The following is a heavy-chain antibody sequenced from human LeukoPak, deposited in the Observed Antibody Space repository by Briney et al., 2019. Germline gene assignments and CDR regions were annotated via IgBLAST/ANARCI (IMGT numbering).Heavy chain of an antibody. CDR2: ISAYNGNT. D-gene: IGHD3-22*01. J-gene: IGHJ5*02. CDR3: ARELYDSSGYNWFDP. V-gene: IGHV1-18*01. CDR1: GYTFTSYG. Sequence: ASVKVSCKASGYTFTSYGISWVRQAPGQGLEWMGWISAYNGNTNYAQKLQGRVTMTTDISTSTAYMELRSLRSDDTAVYYCARELYDSSGYNWFDPWGQGTLVTVSS.